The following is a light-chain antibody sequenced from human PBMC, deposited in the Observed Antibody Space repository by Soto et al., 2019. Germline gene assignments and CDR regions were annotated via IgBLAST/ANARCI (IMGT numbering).Light chain of an antibody. CDR2: AAS. V-gene: IGKV1-17*01. J-gene: IGKJ1*01. CDR3: LRHNSYSWT. Sequence: DIQMTQSPSSLSASVGDRVTITCRASQGIRNDLGWYQQKPGKAPKRLIYAASSLQSGVPSRFSGSGFETECTLTISTVQPEDFASYCCLRHNSYSWTFGQGTKVDIK. CDR1: QGIRND.